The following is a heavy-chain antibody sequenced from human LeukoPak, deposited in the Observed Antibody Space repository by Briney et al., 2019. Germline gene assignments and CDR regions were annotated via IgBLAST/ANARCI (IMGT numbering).Heavy chain of an antibody. CDR2: IYYSGST. CDR3: ASLPVPAAIFTYYYYYMDV. V-gene: IGHV4-39*01. J-gene: IGHJ6*03. D-gene: IGHD2-2*02. CDR1: GGSISSSSYY. Sequence: ASETLSLTCTVSGGSISSSSYYWGWIRQPPGKGLEWIGSIYYSGSTYYNPSLKSRVTISVDTSKNQFSLKLSSVTAADTAVYYCASLPVPAAIFTYYYYYMDVWGKGTTVTVSS.